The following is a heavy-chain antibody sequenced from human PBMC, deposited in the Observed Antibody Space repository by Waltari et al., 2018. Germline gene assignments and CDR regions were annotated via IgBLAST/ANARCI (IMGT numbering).Heavy chain of an antibody. V-gene: IGHV3-53*01. CDR1: GFSVSGVY. J-gene: IGHJ5*02. CDR2: IYSGGST. D-gene: IGHD1-26*01. Sequence: EVQLVESGGGLVQPGGSLRLSCAASGFSVSGVYMTWVRQAPGKGLQWVSIIYSGGSTYYADAVKGRFTISRDNAKNTVFLQMKSLRVDDTAVYYCARPVGNETWGQGTLVTVSS. CDR3: ARPVGNET.